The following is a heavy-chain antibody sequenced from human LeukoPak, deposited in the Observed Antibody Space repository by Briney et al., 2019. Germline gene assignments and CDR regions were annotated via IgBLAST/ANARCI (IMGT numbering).Heavy chain of an antibody. J-gene: IGHJ4*02. D-gene: IGHD6-19*01. CDR2: INPNNGGT. V-gene: IGHV1-2*02. CDR3: ARISKRVPGYSSGWYDY. Sequence: ASVKVSCKTSGYTFIDHYMHWVRQAPGHGLEWMGWINPNNGGTNYAQKFQGRVTMTRDTSISTAYMELSRLRSDDTAVYYCARISKRVPGYSSGWYDYWGQGTLVTVSS. CDR1: GYTFIDHY.